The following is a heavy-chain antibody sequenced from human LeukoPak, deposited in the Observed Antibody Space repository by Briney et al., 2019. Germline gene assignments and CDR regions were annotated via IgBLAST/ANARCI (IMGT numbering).Heavy chain of an antibody. J-gene: IGHJ6*02. CDR3: ARHTTVTTRPPNNYYYYGMDV. D-gene: IGHD4-17*01. V-gene: IGHV5-51*01. CDR2: IYPSDSDT. CDR1: GYSFTSYW. Sequence: GESLKISCKGSGYSFTSYWIGWVRQMPGKGLEWMGIIYPSDSDTRYSPSFQGQVTISADKSISTAYLQWSSLKASDTAMYYCARHTTVTTRPPNNYYYYGMDVWGQGTTVTVSS.